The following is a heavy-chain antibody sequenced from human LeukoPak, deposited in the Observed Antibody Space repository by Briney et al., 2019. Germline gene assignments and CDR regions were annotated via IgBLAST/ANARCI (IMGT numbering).Heavy chain of an antibody. D-gene: IGHD4-17*01. CDR1: GGSISSSSYY. Sequence: PSETLSLTCTVSGGSISSSSYYWGWIRQPPGKGLEWIGSIYYSVSTYYNPSLKSRVTISVDTSKNQFSLKLSSATAADTAVYYCARVPTVTFFDYWGQGTLVTVSS. V-gene: IGHV4-39*07. CDR3: ARVPTVTFFDY. J-gene: IGHJ4*02. CDR2: IYYSVST.